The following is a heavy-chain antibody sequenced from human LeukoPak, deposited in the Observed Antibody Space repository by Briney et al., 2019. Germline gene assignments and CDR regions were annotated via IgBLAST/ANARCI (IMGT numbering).Heavy chain of an antibody. Sequence: SETLSLTCTVSGGSISSYYWSWIRQPPGKGLEWIGYIYYSGSTNYNPSLKSRVTISVDTSKNQFSLKLSSVTAADTAVYYRARLYSSGTSIIDYWGQGTLVTVSS. V-gene: IGHV4-59*08. CDR3: ARLYSSGTSIIDY. J-gene: IGHJ4*02. D-gene: IGHD6-19*01. CDR2: IYYSGST. CDR1: GGSISSYY.